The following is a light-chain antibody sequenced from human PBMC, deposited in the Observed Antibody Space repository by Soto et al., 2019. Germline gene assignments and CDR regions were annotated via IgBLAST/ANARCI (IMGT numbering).Light chain of an antibody. CDR2: EVN. Sequence: QSALTQPASVSGSPGQSITISCTGTSSDIGGYDYVSWYQQHPGKAPKLMIYEVNNRPSGVSSRFSGSKSGNTASLTISGLQAEDGAGYYCSSHTSSTTLYVVFGGGTKVTVL. J-gene: IGLJ2*01. CDR3: SSHTSSTTLYVV. V-gene: IGLV2-14*03. CDR1: SSDIGGYDY.